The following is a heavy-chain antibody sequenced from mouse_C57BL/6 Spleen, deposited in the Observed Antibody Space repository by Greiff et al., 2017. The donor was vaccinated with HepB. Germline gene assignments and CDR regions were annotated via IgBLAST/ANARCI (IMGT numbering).Heavy chain of an antibody. CDR1: GYTFTSCW. V-gene: IGHV1-72*01. D-gene: IGHD2-3*01. CDR2: IDPNSGGT. Sequence: QVQLRQPGAELVKPGASVKLSCKASGYTFTSCWMHWVKQRPGRGLEWIGRIDPNSGGTKYNEKFKSKATLTVDKPSSTAYMQLSSLTSEDSAVYCCARSGWLVYYAMDYWGQGTSVTVSS. J-gene: IGHJ4*01. CDR3: ARSGWLVYYAMDY.